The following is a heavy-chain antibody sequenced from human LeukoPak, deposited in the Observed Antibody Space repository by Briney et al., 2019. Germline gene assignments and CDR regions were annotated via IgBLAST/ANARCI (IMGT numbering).Heavy chain of an antibody. Sequence: GGSLRLSCAAPGFTFSDYYMSWIRQAPGKGLEWVSYISSSGSTIYYADSVKGRFTISRDNAKNSLYLQMNSLRAGDTAVYYCARDPGITMISANAFDIWGQGTMVTVSS. V-gene: IGHV3-11*01. CDR1: GFTFSDYY. CDR3: ARDPGITMISANAFDI. J-gene: IGHJ3*02. CDR2: ISSSGSTI. D-gene: IGHD3-22*01.